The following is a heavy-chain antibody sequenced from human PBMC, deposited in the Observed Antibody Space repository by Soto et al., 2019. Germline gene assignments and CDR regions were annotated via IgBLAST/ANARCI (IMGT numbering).Heavy chain of an antibody. J-gene: IGHJ4*02. CDR3: ARIYCNSIRCSSHFDY. Sequence: SETLSLTCTVSGDSISSYYWSWIRQAPGKGLEWIGYIHYSGSTNYNPSLKSRVTISVDTSKNQVSLKVSSVTAADTAVYFCARIYCNSIRCSSHFDYWGQGTLVTVSS. CDR1: GDSISSYY. V-gene: IGHV4-59*08. CDR2: IHYSGST. D-gene: IGHD2-2*01.